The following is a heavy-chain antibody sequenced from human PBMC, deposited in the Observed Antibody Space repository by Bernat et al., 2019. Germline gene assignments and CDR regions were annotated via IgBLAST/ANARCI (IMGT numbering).Heavy chain of an antibody. CDR3: ARGGLTGAPWELDY. D-gene: IGHD1-26*01. J-gene: IGHJ4*02. CDR1: GFTFSSYG. Sequence: QVQLVESGGGVVQPGRSLRLSCAASGFTFSSYGMHWVRQAPGKGLEWVAVIWDDGSNKYYADSVKGRFTISRDNSKNTLYLQMNSLRAEDTAVYYWARGGLTGAPWELDYWGQGTLVTVSS. CDR2: IWDDGSNK. V-gene: IGHV3-33*01.